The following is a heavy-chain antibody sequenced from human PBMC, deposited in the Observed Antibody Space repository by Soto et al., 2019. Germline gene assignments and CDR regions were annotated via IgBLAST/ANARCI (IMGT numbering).Heavy chain of an antibody. Sequence: ASVKASCRASWYTSTSYGISWVRQSPVQGLEWMGWISAYNGNTNYAQKLQGRVTMTTDTSTSTAYMELRSLRSDDTALYYCARVSSDILTGYFSTYFDYWAQGTLVTVYS. J-gene: IGHJ4*02. CDR3: ARVSSDILTGYFSTYFDY. CDR1: WYTSTSYG. CDR2: ISAYNGNT. V-gene: IGHV1-18*04. D-gene: IGHD3-9*01.